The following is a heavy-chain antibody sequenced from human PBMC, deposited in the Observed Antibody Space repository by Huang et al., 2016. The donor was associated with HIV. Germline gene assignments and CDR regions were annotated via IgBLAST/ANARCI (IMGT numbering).Heavy chain of an antibody. D-gene: IGHD5-18*01. CDR1: GFSFTSYW. CDR3: AIHDSNDFTFDD. J-gene: IGHJ4*02. V-gene: IGHV5-51*03. CDR2: IFPGNSNT. Sequence: EVQLVQSGVEVKKPGESLKISCKGSGFSFTSYWIGWVRQMPGKGLGWMGIIFPGNSNTFYRPAFQGQVTISADKYTRTAYLQWSSLKASDSAIYYCAIHDSNDFTFDDWGQGTLVTVSS.